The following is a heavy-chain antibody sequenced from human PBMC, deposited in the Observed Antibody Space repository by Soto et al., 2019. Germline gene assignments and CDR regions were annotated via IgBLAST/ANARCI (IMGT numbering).Heavy chain of an antibody. V-gene: IGHV4-59*12. CDR3: AREVRLQVDYYYGMDV. CDR1: GGSISSYY. D-gene: IGHD4-4*01. CDR2: IYYSGST. Sequence: SETLSLTCTVSGGSISSYYWSWIRQPPGKGLEWIGYIYYSGSTNYNPSLKSRVTISVDTSKNQFSPKLSSVTAADTAVYYCAREVRLQVDYYYGMDVWGQGTTVTVSS. J-gene: IGHJ6*02.